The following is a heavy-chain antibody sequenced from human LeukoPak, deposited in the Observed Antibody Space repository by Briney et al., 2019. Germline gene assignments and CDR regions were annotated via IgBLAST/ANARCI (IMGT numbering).Heavy chain of an antibody. V-gene: IGHV3-23*01. Sequence: GGSLRLSCAASGLTFGSYGMGWVRQAPGKGLEWVSSITSSGTANYADSVKDRFLISRDNSKDTLFLQMNSLRVEDTAVYYCANTGSYSVYWGQGTLVTVSS. CDR3: ANTGSYSVY. CDR1: GLTFGSYG. CDR2: ITSSGTA. D-gene: IGHD2-21*01. J-gene: IGHJ4*02.